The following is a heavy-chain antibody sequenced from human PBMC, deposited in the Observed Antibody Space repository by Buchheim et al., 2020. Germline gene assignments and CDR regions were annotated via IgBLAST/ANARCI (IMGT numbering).Heavy chain of an antibody. CDR3: AKAWYSGSYYYYGMDV. V-gene: IGHV3-30*18. J-gene: IGHJ6*02. CDR2: ISYDGSNK. CDR1: GFTFSSYG. D-gene: IGHD1-26*01. Sequence: QVQLVESGGGVVQPGRSPRLSCAASGFTFSSYGMHWVRQAPGKGLEWVAVISYDGSNKYYADSVKGRFTISRDNSKNTLYLQMNSLRAEDTAVYYCAKAWYSGSYYYYGMDVWGQGTT.